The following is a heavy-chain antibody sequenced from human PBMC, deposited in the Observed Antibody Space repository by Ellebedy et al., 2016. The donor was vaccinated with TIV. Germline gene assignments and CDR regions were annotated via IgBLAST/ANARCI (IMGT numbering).Heavy chain of an antibody. V-gene: IGHV4-59*01. CDR2: MYDSKST. Sequence: SETLSLXCTVSGASISSSYWSWIRQTPQKGLEWIGYMYDSKSTRYNPSLKSRVTISVDTSKNQFSLKLSSVTAADTAVYYCARGLRYFDWGLDYWGQGTLVTVSS. D-gene: IGHD3-9*01. J-gene: IGHJ4*02. CDR1: GASISSSY. CDR3: ARGLRYFDWGLDY.